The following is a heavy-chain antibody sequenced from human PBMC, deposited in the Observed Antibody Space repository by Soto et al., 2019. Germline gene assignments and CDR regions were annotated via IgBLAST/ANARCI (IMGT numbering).Heavy chain of an antibody. J-gene: IGHJ6*02. CDR1: GYTFTSYY. CDR2: INPSGGST. Sequence: ASVKVSCKASGYTFTSYYMHWVRQAPGQGLEWMGIINPSGGSTSYAQKFQGRVTMTRDTSTSTFYMELSSLRSEDTAVYYCASTPYYYDSSGHRYYYYGMDVWGQGTTVTVSS. CDR3: ASTPYYYDSSGHRYYYYGMDV. V-gene: IGHV1-46*01. D-gene: IGHD3-22*01.